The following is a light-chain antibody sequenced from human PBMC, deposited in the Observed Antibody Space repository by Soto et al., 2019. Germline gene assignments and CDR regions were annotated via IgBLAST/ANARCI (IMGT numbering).Light chain of an antibody. CDR1: QSLSNFF. Sequence: EIVLTQSPGILSLSPGEGAALSCRASQSLSNFFLAWYQQKPGQAPRLLIYGTSIRATGIPDRFSGSGSETDFTLTVNRLQPEDFAVYYCQQYENSPITFGQGTRLENK. J-gene: IGKJ5*01. CDR3: QQYENSPIT. CDR2: GTS. V-gene: IGKV3-20*01.